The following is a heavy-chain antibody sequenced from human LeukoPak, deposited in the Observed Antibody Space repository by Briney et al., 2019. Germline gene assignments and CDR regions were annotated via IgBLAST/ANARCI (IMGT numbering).Heavy chain of an antibody. CDR1: GYYFTNYW. CDR3: ARQGAGGWYITPFDA. CDR2: IFPGDSDT. V-gene: IGHV5-51*01. J-gene: IGHJ4*02. D-gene: IGHD6-19*01. Sequence: GESLKISCKGSGYYFTNYWIAWVRHMPGEGLEWMGIIFPGDSDTRYSPSFQGQVTISADKSMNTAYLQWSNLKASDTAIYYCARQGAGGWYITPFDAWGQGTLVTVSS.